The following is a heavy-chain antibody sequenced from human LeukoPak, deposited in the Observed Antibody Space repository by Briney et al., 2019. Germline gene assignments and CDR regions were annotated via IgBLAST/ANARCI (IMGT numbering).Heavy chain of an antibody. D-gene: IGHD6-6*01. CDR3: ARDPTLAARPYYFDY. CDR2: ISAYNGNT. CDR1: GYTFTSYG. J-gene: IGHJ4*02. V-gene: IGHV1-18*01. Sequence: VASVKVSCKASGYTFTSYGISWVRQAPGQGLEWMGWISAYNGNTNYAQKLQGRVTMTTDTSTSTAYMELRSLRSDDTAVYYCARDPTLAARPYYFDYWGQGTLVTVSS.